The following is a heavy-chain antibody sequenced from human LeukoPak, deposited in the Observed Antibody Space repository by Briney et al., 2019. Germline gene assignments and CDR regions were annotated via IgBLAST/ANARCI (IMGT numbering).Heavy chain of an antibody. D-gene: IGHD3-3*01. CDR1: GFTLDDYA. CDR3: AKDSNDFWSGYSGIGYYFDY. J-gene: IGHJ4*02. V-gene: IGHV3-9*01. Sequence: GGSLRLSCAASGFTLDDYAMHWVRQAPGKGLEWVSGISWNSGSIGYADSVKGRFTISRDNAKNSLYLQMNSLRAEDTAVYYCAKDSNDFWSGYSGIGYYFDYWGQGTLVTVSS. CDR2: ISWNSGSI.